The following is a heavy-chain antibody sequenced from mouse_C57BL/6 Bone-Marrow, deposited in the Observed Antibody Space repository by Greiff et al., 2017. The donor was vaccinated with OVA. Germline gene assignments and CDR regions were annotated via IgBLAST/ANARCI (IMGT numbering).Heavy chain of an antibody. V-gene: IGHV1-18*01. CDR3: AREGGIAY. J-gene: IGHJ3*01. CDR1: GYTFTDYN. CDR2: INPNNGGT. Sequence: VQLKESGPELVKPGASVKIPCKASGYTFTDYNMDWVKQSHGKSLEWIGDINPNNGGTIYNQKFKGKATLTGDKSSSTAYMELRSLTSEDTAVYCCAREGGIAYWGQGTLVTVSA.